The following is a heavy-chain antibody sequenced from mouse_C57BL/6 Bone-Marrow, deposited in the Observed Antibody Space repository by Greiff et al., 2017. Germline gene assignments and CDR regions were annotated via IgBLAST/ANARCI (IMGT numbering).Heavy chain of an antibody. CDR3: AREGSVVGGDFDY. V-gene: IGHV1-50*01. CDR2: IDPSDSYT. J-gene: IGHJ2*01. CDR1: GYTFTSYW. D-gene: IGHD1-1*01. Sequence: VQLQQSGAELVKPGASVKLSCKASGYTFTSYWMQWVKQRPGQGLEWIGAIDPSDSYTNYNHKFKGKATLTVDTSSSTADMQISSRTSEDSAVYYCAREGSVVGGDFDYCGQGTTLTVSS.